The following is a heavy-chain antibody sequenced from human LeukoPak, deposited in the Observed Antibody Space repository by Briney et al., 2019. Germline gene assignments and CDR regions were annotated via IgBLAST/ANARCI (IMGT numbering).Heavy chain of an antibody. Sequence: PGGSLRLSCAASGFTFSRYAMSWVRQAPGKGLEWVSAISGSGGTTYYTDSVKGRFTISRDNSKNTLYLQMNSLRAEDTAAYYCAKAASWELLDYWGQGTLVTVSS. V-gene: IGHV3-23*01. CDR3: AKAASWELLDY. J-gene: IGHJ4*02. CDR2: ISGSGGTT. CDR1: GFTFSRYA. D-gene: IGHD1-26*01.